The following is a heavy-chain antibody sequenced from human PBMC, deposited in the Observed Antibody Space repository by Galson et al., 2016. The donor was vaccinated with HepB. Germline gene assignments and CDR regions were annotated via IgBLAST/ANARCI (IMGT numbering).Heavy chain of an antibody. J-gene: IGHJ5*02. CDR1: KFTLSTYT. CDR3: ARTAFSYSGSYWWFHP. D-gene: IGHD1-26*01. V-gene: IGHV3-48*01. CDR2: ISSDSGTI. Sequence: SLRLSCAASKFTLSTYTMNWVRQAPGKGLEWVSYISSDSGTIYYSDSVKGRFTISRDNAKNSLYLQMNSLRAEDTAVYYCARTAFSYSGSYWWFHPWGQGTLVTVSS.